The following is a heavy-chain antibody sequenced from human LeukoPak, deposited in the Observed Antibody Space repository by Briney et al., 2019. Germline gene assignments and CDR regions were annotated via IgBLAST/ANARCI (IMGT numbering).Heavy chain of an antibody. D-gene: IGHD6-13*01. J-gene: IGHJ4*02. CDR2: IYYSGST. CDR1: GGSISSYY. CDR3: ARDRSWSFFSA. V-gene: IGHV4-59*01. Sequence: SETLSLTCTVSGGSISSYYWSWVRQPPGKGLGWIGYIYYSGSTSYNPSLKSRVTISVDTSKNQFSLKLSSVTAADTAVYYCARDRSWSFFSAWGQGTLVTVPS.